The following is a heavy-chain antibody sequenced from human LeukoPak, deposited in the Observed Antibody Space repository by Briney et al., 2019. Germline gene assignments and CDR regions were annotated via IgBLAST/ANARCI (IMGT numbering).Heavy chain of an antibody. CDR3: TKGPSGIAVAGSPKYFQH. V-gene: IGHV3-9*01. CDR1: GFTFDDYA. CDR2: ISWNSGSI. Sequence: GGSLRLSCAASGFTFDDYAMHWVRQAPGKGLEWVSGISWNSGSIDYADSVKGRFTISRDNAKYSLYLQMNSLRAEDTALYYCTKGPSGIAVAGSPKYFQHWGQGTLVTVSS. J-gene: IGHJ1*01. D-gene: IGHD6-19*01.